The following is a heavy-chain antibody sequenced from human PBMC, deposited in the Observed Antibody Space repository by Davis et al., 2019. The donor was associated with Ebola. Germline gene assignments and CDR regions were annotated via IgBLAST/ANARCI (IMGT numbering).Heavy chain of an antibody. V-gene: IGHV1-69*13. CDR3: AKDRGLTMVRGVSCPGGY. CDR1: GGTFSSYA. J-gene: IGHJ4*02. CDR2: IIPIFGTA. Sequence: SVKVSCKASGGTFSSYAISWVRQAPGQGLEWMGGIIPIFGTANYAQKFQGRVTITADESTSTAYMELSSLRSEDTAVYYCAKDRGLTMVRGVSCPGGYWGQGTLVTVSS. D-gene: IGHD3-10*01.